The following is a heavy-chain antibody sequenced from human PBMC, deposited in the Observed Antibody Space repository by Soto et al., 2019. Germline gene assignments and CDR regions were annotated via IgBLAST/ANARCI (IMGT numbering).Heavy chain of an antibody. CDR1: GYTFTGYY. V-gene: IGHV1-2*04. J-gene: IGHJ6*02. D-gene: IGHD1-26*01. Sequence: ASVKVSCKASGYTFTGYYMHCVRQAPGQGLEWMGWIDPNSGGTNYAQKFQGWVTMTRDTSISTAYMELSRLRSDDTAVYYCARDPYSGSYRAAGKDYYYGMAVWVQGTTVTVSS. CDR2: IDPNSGGT. CDR3: ARDPYSGSYRAAGKDYYYGMAV.